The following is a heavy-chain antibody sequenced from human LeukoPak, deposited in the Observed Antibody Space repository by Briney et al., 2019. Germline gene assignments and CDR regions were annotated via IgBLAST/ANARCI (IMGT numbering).Heavy chain of an antibody. Sequence: SETLSLTCTVSGGSIISNYWSWIRQSAGTGREWMGRIYGSGITDYNPSLKRRVTISLDTSRKQFSLRLTSVTAADTAVYYCARLKFYDSTGYSPGYYMDVWGKGTTVSVFS. D-gene: IGHD3-22*01. CDR3: ARLKFYDSTGYSPGYYMDV. V-gene: IGHV4-4*07. CDR1: GGSIISNY. CDR2: IYGSGIT. J-gene: IGHJ6*03.